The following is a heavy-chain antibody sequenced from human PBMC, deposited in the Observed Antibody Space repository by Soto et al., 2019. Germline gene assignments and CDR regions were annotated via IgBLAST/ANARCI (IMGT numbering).Heavy chain of an antibody. CDR3: ARDRIAGSGSCDN. CDR1: GFTFNNYW. V-gene: IGHV3-74*01. CDR2: IKTDGSSP. D-gene: IGHD3-10*01. Sequence: GGSLRLSCVASGFTFNNYWMHWVRQVPGKGLVWVSRIKTDGSSPNYADSVEGRFTISSDNAKNTLYLQMNSLRAEDTAVYYCARDRIAGSGSCDNWGQGTLVTVSS. J-gene: IGHJ4*02.